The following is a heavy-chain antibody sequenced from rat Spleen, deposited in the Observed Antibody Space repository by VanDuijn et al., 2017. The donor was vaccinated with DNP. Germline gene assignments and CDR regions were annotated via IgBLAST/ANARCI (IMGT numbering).Heavy chain of an antibody. V-gene: IGHV4-2*01. Sequence: EVKLVESGGGLVQPGRSLKLSCAASGFNLNDYWMGWVRQAPGKGLEWIGEINKDSSTMNYTPSLKDKFTISRDNAQNTLYLQLSKLGSEDTAIYYCARLGIIRGMDAWGQGTSVTVSS. CDR2: INKDSSTM. CDR1: GFNLNDYW. CDR3: ARLGIIRGMDA. J-gene: IGHJ4*01. D-gene: IGHD4-3*01.